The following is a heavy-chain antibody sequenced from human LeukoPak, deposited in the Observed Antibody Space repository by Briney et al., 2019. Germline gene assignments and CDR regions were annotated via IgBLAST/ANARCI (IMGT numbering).Heavy chain of an antibody. CDR1: GGSISNYY. D-gene: IGHD6-19*01. CDR2: IYYTGST. CDR3: ARGGYSSGWPNYYYYYYMDV. J-gene: IGHJ6*03. V-gene: IGHV4-59*01. Sequence: SETLSLTCTVSGGSISNYYWNWIRQPPGKGLKWIGYIYYTGSTNYNPSLKSRVTMSVDTSKNQFSLNLKSVTPEDTAVYYCARGGYSSGWPNYYYYYYMDVWGKGTMVTISS.